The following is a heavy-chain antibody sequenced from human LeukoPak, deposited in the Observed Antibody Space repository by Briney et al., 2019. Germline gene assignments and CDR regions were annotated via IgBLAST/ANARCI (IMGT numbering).Heavy chain of an antibody. Sequence: PSQTLSLTCTVSGGSISSGDYYWSWIRQPPGKGLEWIGYIYYSGSTYYNPSLKSRVTISVDTSKNQFSLKLSSVTAADTAVYYCARDGPMPQSREYYFDYWGQGTLVTVSS. J-gene: IGHJ4*02. D-gene: IGHD2-2*01. V-gene: IGHV4-30-4*08. CDR2: IYYSGST. CDR3: ARDGPMPQSREYYFDY. CDR1: GGSISSGDYY.